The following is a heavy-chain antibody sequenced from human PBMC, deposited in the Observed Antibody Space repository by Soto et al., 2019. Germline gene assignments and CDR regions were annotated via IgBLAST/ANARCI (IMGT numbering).Heavy chain of an antibody. J-gene: IGHJ4*02. Sequence: DVHVVESGGGLALPGGSLRLSCTASGFTVGTSRMRWFRQAPGKGLEWGSVIYSGGNTYYADSVKGRLTISRDNSQNTLYIQMNSLSAEHTAVYYCARERRGDGNAELWGQGTLVTVSS. D-gene: IGHD1-7*01. CDR3: ARERRGDGNAEL. CDR1: GFTVGTSR. V-gene: IGHV3-66*01. CDR2: IYSGGNT.